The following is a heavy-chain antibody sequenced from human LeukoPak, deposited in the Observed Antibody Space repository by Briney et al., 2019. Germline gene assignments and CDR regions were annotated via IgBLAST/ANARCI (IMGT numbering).Heavy chain of an antibody. V-gene: IGHV1-18*01. CDR2: ISAYNGNT. D-gene: IGHD5-12*01. CDR3: AREDIVAMTNDY. CDR1: GYTFTSYG. J-gene: IGHJ4*02. Sequence: ASVKVPCKASGYTFTSYGISWVRQAPGQGLEWMGWISAYNGNTNYAQKLQGRVTMTTDTSTSTAYMELRSLRSDDTAVYYCAREDIVAMTNDYWGQGTLVTVSS.